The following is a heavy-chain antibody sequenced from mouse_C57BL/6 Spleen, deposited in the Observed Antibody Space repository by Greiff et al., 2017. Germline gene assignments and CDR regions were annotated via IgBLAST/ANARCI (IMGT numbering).Heavy chain of an antibody. CDR1: GYSITSGYY. J-gene: IGHJ4*01. D-gene: IGHD2-3*01. V-gene: IGHV3-6*01. CDR2: ISYDGSN. Sequence: VQLRQSGPGLVKPSQSLSLTCSVTGYSITSGYYWNWLRQFPGNKLEWMGYISYDGSNNYNPSLKNRISITRDTSKNQFFLKLNSVTTEDTATYYCASYDGYHYYAMDYWGQGTSVTVPS. CDR3: ASYDGYHYYAMDY.